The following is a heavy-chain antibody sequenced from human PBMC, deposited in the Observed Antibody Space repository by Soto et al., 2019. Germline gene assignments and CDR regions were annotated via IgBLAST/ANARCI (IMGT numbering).Heavy chain of an antibody. J-gene: IGHJ6*02. CDR3: AGGGITMAWNYYYYGMDV. CDR1: VASVSGQY. D-gene: IGHD3-10*01. Sequence: SETLSLTCAFSVASVSGQYWRWIRQPPGKGLEWVGEIIPTGSTTYNPSLKSRLSFSLDTSKNHFSLNLSSVSVADTAVYYCAGGGITMAWNYYYYGMDVWGQGTTVTVSS. CDR2: IIPTGST. V-gene: IGHV4-34*01.